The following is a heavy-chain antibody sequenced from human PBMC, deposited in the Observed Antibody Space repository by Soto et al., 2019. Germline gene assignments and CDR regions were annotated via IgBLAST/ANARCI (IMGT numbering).Heavy chain of an antibody. Sequence: EVQLLESGGGLVQPGGSLRLSCAASGFTFSSYAMSWVRQAPGKGLEWVSTISGNGGSTYYADSVKGRFTISRDNSKNTLYLQMNSLRAEDTAVYYCAKRLFQGGDSYYSGMDVWGQGTTVTVSS. D-gene: IGHD3-16*01. V-gene: IGHV3-23*01. J-gene: IGHJ6*02. CDR1: GFTFSSYA. CDR3: AKRLFQGGDSYYSGMDV. CDR2: ISGNGGST.